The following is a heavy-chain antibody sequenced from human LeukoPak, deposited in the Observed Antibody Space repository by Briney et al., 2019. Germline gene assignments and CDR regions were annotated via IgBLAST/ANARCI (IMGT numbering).Heavy chain of an antibody. J-gene: IGHJ4*02. CDR3: AKDVAATISSGGYYFDL. Sequence: PGGSLRLSCAASGFTLSSYAMSWVRQAPGKGLEWVSAISGTDGSTHYADSVKGRFTISRDSSNKRLYLQMDSLRAEDTAIYYCAKDVAATISSGGYYFDLWGQGTLVTVSS. V-gene: IGHV3-23*01. CDR2: ISGTDGST. CDR1: GFTLSSYA. D-gene: IGHD5-12*01.